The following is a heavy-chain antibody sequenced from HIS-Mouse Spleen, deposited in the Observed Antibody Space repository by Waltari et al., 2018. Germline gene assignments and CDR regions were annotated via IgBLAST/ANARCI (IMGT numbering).Heavy chain of an antibody. CDR3: ARIAEGYTSGWYAVDY. Sequence: QVTLRESGPALVKPTQTLTLTCTFSGFSLSTSGMCVSWIRQPPGKALEWLARIDWDDDKYYITSLKTRLTITKNTSKNPVVLTMTNMDPVDTATYYCARIAEGYTSGWYAVDYWGQGTLVTVSS. CDR2: IDWDDDK. CDR1: GFSLSTSGMC. V-gene: IGHV2-70*15. J-gene: IGHJ4*02. D-gene: IGHD6-19*01.